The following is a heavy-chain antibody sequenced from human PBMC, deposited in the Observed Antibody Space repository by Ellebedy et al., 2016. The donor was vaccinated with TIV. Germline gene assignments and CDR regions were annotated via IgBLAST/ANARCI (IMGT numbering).Heavy chain of an antibody. CDR1: GFTVSGDY. CDR2: MDAGGNT. J-gene: IGHJ4*02. CDR3: AGGTY. Sequence: GESLKISCAASGFTVSGDYMSWVRQAPGKGLECVSIMDAGGNTHYPDPVKGRFTVSRDNSKNTLYLQMNSLRAEDTAVYYCAGGTYWGQGTLVTVSS. V-gene: IGHV3-53*01.